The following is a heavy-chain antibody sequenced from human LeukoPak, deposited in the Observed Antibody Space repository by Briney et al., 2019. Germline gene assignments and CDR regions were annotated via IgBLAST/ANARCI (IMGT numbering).Heavy chain of an antibody. Sequence: ASVKVSCKASGYTFTGYYMHWVRQAPGQGLEWMGWINPNSGGTNYAQKFQGRVTMTRDTSISTAYMELSRLRSDDTAVYYCARTPGGERDSWSFDYWGQGTLVTVSS. CDR3: ARTPGGERDSWSFDY. CDR1: GYTFTGYY. V-gene: IGHV1-2*02. J-gene: IGHJ4*02. D-gene: IGHD1-26*01. CDR2: INPNSGGT.